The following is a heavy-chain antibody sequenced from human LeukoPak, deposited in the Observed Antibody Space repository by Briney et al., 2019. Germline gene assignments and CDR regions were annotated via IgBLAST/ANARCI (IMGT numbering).Heavy chain of an antibody. CDR3: AKDTGAAAGTASFDY. D-gene: IGHD6-13*01. V-gene: IGHV3-11*01. J-gene: IGHJ4*02. CDR2: ISSSGSTI. CDR1: GFTFSDYY. Sequence: TGGSLRLSCAASGFTFSDYYMSWIRQAPGKGLEWVSYISSSGSTIYYADSVKGRFTISRDNAKNSLYLQMNSLRAEDTALYYCAKDTGAAAGTASFDYWGQGTLVTVSS.